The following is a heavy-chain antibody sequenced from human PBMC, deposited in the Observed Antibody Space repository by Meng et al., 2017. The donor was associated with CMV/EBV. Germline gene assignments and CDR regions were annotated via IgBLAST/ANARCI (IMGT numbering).Heavy chain of an antibody. CDR2: IYFGGNT. CDR1: GGSIYSSTFY. Sequence: SETLSLTCTVSGGSIYSSTFYWGWIRQPPGKGLEWIGSIYFGGNTYHNPSLKSRVTISIDTSKNQFSLRLSSVTAADTAVYYCARDIGGRRIAARPDYWGQGTLVTVSS. D-gene: IGHD6-6*01. CDR3: ARDIGGRRIAARPDY. V-gene: IGHV4-39*07. J-gene: IGHJ4*02.